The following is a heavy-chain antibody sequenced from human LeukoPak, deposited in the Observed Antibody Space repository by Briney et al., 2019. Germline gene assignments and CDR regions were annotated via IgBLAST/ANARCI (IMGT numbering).Heavy chain of an antibody. J-gene: IGHJ5*02. D-gene: IGHD2-2*01. CDR3: AKMSSSSTWFDP. CDR2: IYHSGTT. CDR1: GGSIGSGGYS. Sequence: SETLSLTCAVSGGSIGSGGYSWSWIRQPPGKGLQFIGYIYHSGTTYYNPSLKSRITISVDRSKNQLSLKLTSMTAADTAVYYCAKMSSSSTWFDPWGQGTLVTVSS. V-gene: IGHV4-30-2*01.